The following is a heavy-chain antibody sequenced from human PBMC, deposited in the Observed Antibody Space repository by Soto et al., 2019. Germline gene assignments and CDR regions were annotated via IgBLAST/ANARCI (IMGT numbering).Heavy chain of an antibody. V-gene: IGHV4-30-2*01. Sequence: QLQLQESGSRLVKPSETLSLTCVVSGASISSGGYSWSWIRQPPGKGLEWIGYIYHSGIPYYNPSLRSRVTISVDTSKNQFSLNLSSVTAADTAMYYCAREGPHDKESAFEIWGQGTLVTVSS. CDR3: AREGPHDKESAFEI. J-gene: IGHJ3*02. D-gene: IGHD3-9*01. CDR1: GASISSGGYS. CDR2: IYHSGIP.